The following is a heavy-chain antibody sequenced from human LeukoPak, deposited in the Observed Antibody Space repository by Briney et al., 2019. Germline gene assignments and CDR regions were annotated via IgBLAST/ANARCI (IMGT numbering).Heavy chain of an antibody. D-gene: IGHD6-13*01. V-gene: IGHV1-24*01. Sequence: ASVKVSCKVSGYTPTELSMHWVRQAPGKGLEWMGGFDPEDGETIYAQKFQGRVTMTEDISTDTAYMELSSLRSEDTAVYYCATQIAAAGEFDYWGQGTLVTVSS. CDR2: FDPEDGET. CDR1: GYTPTELS. J-gene: IGHJ4*02. CDR3: ATQIAAAGEFDY.